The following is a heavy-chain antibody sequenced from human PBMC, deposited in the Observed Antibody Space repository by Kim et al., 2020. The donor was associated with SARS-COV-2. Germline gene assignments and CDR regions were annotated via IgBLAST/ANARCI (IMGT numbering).Heavy chain of an antibody. J-gene: IGHJ3*02. V-gene: IGHV3-23*01. D-gene: IGHD6-19*01. Sequence: GGSLRLSCAASGFTFSNYAMNWVRQAPGKGLEWVSGISGSGGSTYYADSVKGRFTISRDNSKSTLYLQMNSLTVEDTALSYCTKAGWGAVGDAVSGAFDIWGQGTLVTVSS. CDR2: ISGSGGST. CDR1: GFTFSNYA. CDR3: TKAGWGAVGDAVSGAFDI.